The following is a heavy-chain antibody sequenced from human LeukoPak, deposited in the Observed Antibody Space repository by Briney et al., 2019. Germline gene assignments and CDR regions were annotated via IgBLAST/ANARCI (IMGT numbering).Heavy chain of an antibody. Sequence: ASVKVSCKVSGYTLTELSMHWVRQAPGKGLEWMGGFDPEDGETIYAQKFQGRVTMTEDTSTDTAYMELSSLRSEDTAVYYCATVAGTTRSYAFDIWGQGTMVTVSS. D-gene: IGHD1-14*01. CDR1: GYTLTELS. CDR3: ATVAGTTRSYAFDI. CDR2: FDPEDGET. J-gene: IGHJ3*02. V-gene: IGHV1-24*01.